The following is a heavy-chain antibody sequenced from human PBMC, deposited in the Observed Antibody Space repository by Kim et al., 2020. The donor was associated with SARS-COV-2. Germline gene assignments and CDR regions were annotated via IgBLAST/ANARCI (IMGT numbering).Heavy chain of an antibody. V-gene: IGHV3-15*01. CDR1: GFTFSNAW. CDR2: IKSKTDGGTT. CDR3: TTVKDIVATILFQH. D-gene: IGHD5-12*01. J-gene: IGHJ1*01. Sequence: GGSLRLSCAASGFTFSNAWMSWVRQAPGKGLEWVGRIKSKTDGGTTDYAAPVKGRFTISRDDSKNTLYLQMNSLKTEDTAVYYCTTVKDIVATILFQHWGQGTLVTVSS.